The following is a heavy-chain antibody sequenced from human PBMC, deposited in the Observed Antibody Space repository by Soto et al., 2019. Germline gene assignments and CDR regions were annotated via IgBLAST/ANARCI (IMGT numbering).Heavy chain of an antibody. D-gene: IGHD2-15*01. CDR2: ISAGGGTT. CDR1: GFTFSSYA. CDR3: AKRRGYCTGGSCYGSDY. V-gene: IGHV3-23*01. Sequence: GGSLRLSCAASGFTFSSYAMSWVRQAPGRGLQWVSAISAGGGTTYYADSVKGRFTISRDNSKNTLYLQMNSLRAEDTAVYHCAKRRGYCTGGSCYGSDYWGQGTLVTVSS. J-gene: IGHJ4*02.